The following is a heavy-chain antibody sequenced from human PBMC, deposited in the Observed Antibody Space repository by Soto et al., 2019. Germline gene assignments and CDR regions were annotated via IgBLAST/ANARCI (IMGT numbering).Heavy chain of an antibody. CDR3: ARDRGPSSGYYPYWFDP. J-gene: IGHJ5*02. CDR2: IIPIFGTA. Sequence: QVQLVQSGAEVKKPGSSVKVSCKASGGTFSSYAISWVRQAPGQGLEWMGEIIPIFGTANYAQKSQRRVTITADESTSTAYMEVSSLTSEAPAVYYCARDRGPSSGYYPYWFDPWGQGALVTVSS. CDR1: GGTFSSYA. D-gene: IGHD3-22*01. V-gene: IGHV1-69*12.